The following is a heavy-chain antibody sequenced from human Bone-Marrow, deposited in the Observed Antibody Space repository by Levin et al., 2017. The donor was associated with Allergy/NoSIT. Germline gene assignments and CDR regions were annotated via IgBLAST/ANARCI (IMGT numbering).Heavy chain of an antibody. J-gene: IGHJ4*02. CDR1: GFNFADYG. CDR3: ARERGGEYFDY. V-gene: IGHV3-20*01. Sequence: PGGSLRLSCAASGFNFADYGMTWVRQAPGKGLEWVSTINWSGVSTMYADSVQGRFTISRDNAKNSLYLQLDSLRPEDTAFYHCARERGGEYFDYWGQGTLVTVSS. D-gene: IGHD7-27*01. CDR2: INWSGVST.